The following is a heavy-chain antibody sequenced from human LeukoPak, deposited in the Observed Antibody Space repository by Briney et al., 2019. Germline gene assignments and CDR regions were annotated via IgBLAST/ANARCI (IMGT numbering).Heavy chain of an antibody. CDR1: GGSISTSY. J-gene: IGHJ4*02. Sequence: SETLSLTCTVSGGSISTSYWSWIRQPAGKGLEWIGRIHTSGTTNYNPSLRSRVTMSVDTSKNQFSLNLNSVTAADTAVYYCARGPSGGSGHDYWGQGTLVTLSS. CDR3: ARGPSGGSGHDY. CDR2: IHTSGTT. D-gene: IGHD3-16*01. V-gene: IGHV4-4*07.